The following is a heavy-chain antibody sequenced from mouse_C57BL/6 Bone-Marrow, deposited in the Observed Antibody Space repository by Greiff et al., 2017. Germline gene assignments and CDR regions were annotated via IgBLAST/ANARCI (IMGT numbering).Heavy chain of an antibody. Sequence: QVQLQQPGAELVKPGASVKLSCKASGYTFTSYWMQWVKQRPGQGLEWIGEIDPSDSYTNYNQKVKGKATLTVDTSSITAYMQLSSLTSEDSAVYYCARDDGYFYWYFDVWGTGTTVTVSS. J-gene: IGHJ1*03. D-gene: IGHD2-3*01. CDR3: ARDDGYFYWYFDV. CDR1: GYTFTSYW. CDR2: IDPSDSYT. V-gene: IGHV1-50*01.